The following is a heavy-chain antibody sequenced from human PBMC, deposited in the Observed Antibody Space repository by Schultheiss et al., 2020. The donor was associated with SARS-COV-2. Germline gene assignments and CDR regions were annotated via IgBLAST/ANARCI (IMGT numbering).Heavy chain of an antibody. CDR1: GGSISSGDYY. V-gene: IGHV4-30-4*01. Sequence: SETLSLTCTVSGGSISSGDYYWSWIRQHPGKGLEWIGYIYYTASTSYNPSLKSRVTISVDTSKNQFSLKLSSVTAADTAVYYCARGVDKNWGQGTLVTVSS. CDR2: IYYTAST. J-gene: IGHJ4*02. CDR3: ARGVDKN. D-gene: IGHD5-12*01.